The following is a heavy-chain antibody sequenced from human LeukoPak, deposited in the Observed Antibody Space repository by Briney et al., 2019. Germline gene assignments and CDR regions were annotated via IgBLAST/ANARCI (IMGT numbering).Heavy chain of an antibody. V-gene: IGHV3-23*01. Sequence: GGSLRLSCAASGFTFSSYAMSWVRQAPGKGLEWVSAISGSGGSTYYADSVKGRFTISRDNSKNTLYLQMNSLRAEDTAVYYCANLAAGEGYVGYYYYGMDVWGQGTTVTVSS. J-gene: IGHJ6*02. CDR1: GFTFSSYA. D-gene: IGHD1-1*01. CDR3: ANLAAGEGYVGYYYYGMDV. CDR2: ISGSGGST.